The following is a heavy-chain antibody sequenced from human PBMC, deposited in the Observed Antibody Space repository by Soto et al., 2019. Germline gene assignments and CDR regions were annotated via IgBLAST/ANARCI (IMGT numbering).Heavy chain of an antibody. D-gene: IGHD6-13*01. CDR2: IYYSGST. J-gene: IGHJ4*02. CDR3: ARDRDSSWYIDD. CDR1: GGSISSYY. Sequence: SETLSLTCTVSGGSISSYYWSWIRQPPGKGLECIGYIYYSGSTNYNPSLKSRVTISVDTSKNQFSLKLSSVTAADTAVYYCARDRDSSWYIDDPGQGTRVTVSS. V-gene: IGHV4-59*01.